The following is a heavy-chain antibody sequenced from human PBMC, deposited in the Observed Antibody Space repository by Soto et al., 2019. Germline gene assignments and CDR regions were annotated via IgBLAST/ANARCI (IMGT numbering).Heavy chain of an antibody. CDR3: ARGDIFYDSSGYYY. CDR1: GFTFSNYA. D-gene: IGHD3-22*01. V-gene: IGHV3-30-3*01. J-gene: IGHJ4*02. CDR2: ISHDVTNQ. Sequence: QVQLVGSGGGVVQPGRSLRLSCVASGFTFSNYAMHWVRQTPGKGLEWVAVISHDVTNQYYADSVKGRFTISRDNSKNTLYLQMNSLRAEDTAVYYSARGDIFYDSSGYYYWGQGTLVTVSS.